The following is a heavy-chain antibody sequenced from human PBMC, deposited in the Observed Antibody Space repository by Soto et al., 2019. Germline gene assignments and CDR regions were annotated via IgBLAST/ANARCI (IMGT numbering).Heavy chain of an antibody. CDR1: GGSISSYY. CDR2: IYYSGST. D-gene: IGHD3-22*01. V-gene: IGHV4-59*01. CDR3: ARENYYYDSSGQIDY. Sequence: SETLSLTCTVSGGSISSYYWSWIRQPPGKGLEWIGYIYYSGSTNYNPSLKSRVTISVDTSKNQFSLKLSSVTAADTAVYYCARENYYYDSSGQIDYWGQGTLVTVSS. J-gene: IGHJ4*02.